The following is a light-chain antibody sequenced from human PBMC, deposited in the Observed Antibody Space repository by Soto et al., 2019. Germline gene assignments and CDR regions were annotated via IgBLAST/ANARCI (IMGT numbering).Light chain of an antibody. V-gene: IGLV1-44*01. CDR1: SSNIGRNT. J-gene: IGLJ3*02. CDR3: AAWDSNLRGVV. CDR2: RNS. Sequence: QSGLTQPPSASGTHGQRIIISCSGSSSNIGRNTVNWYQHLPGRAPKVLIYRNSHRPSGVPDRFSGSQSGSSASLAISGLQSEDEADYSCAAWDSNLRGVVFGGGTKVT.